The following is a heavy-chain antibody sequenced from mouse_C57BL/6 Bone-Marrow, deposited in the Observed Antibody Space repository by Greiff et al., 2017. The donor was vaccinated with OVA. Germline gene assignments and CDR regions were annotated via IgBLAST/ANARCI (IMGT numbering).Heavy chain of an antibody. J-gene: IGHJ1*03. CDR3: TRSPYYYGSSHWYCDV. CDR2: IYPGNSDT. CDR1: GYTFTSYW. D-gene: IGHD1-1*01. V-gene: IGHV1-5*01. Sequence: VQLQQSGTVLARPGASVKMSCKTSGYTFTSYWMHWVKQRPGQGLEWIGAIYPGNSDTSYNQKFKGKAKLTAVTSASTAYMELSSLTNEDSAVYYCTRSPYYYGSSHWYCDVWGTGTTVTVSS.